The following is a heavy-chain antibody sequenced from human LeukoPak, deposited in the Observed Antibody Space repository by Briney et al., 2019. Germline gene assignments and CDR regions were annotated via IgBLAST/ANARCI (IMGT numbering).Heavy chain of an antibody. Sequence: GSSVKVSCKASGGTFSSYAISWVRQAPGQGLEWMGRIIPILGIANYAQKFQGRVTITADKSTSTAYMELSSLRSEDTAVYYCARVRPYSSSSSGYYFDYWGQGTLVTVPS. CDR2: IIPILGIA. V-gene: IGHV1-69*04. J-gene: IGHJ4*02. CDR3: ARVRPYSSSSSGYYFDY. D-gene: IGHD6-6*01. CDR1: GGTFSSYA.